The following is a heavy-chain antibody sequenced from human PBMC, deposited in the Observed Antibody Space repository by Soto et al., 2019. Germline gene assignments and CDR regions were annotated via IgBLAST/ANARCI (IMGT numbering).Heavy chain of an antibody. CDR2: IISSGGST. Sequence: PGGSLRLSCAVSGFTFSDYGMRWVRQGPGKGLEWVSTIISSGGSTYYADSVKGRFTISRDNSKNTLYLQMNSLRAEDTAIYYCVLEVRAKSFDXWGQGTLVTVSS. CDR3: VLEVRAKSFDX. CDR1: GFTFSDYG. J-gene: IGHJ4*02. V-gene: IGHV3-23*01.